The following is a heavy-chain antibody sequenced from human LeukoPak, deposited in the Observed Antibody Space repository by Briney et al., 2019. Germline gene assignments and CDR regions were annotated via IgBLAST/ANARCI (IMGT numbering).Heavy chain of an antibody. Sequence: GRSLRLSWAASGFTFDDYAMHWVRQAPGKGLEWVSGISWNSGSIGYADSVKGRFTISRDNAKNSLYLQMNSLRAEDTALYYCAKDMRGVVVPPHDAFDIWGQGTKVTVSS. D-gene: IGHD2-2*01. CDR1: GFTFDDYA. CDR2: ISWNSGSI. CDR3: AKDMRGVVVPPHDAFDI. J-gene: IGHJ3*02. V-gene: IGHV3-9*01.